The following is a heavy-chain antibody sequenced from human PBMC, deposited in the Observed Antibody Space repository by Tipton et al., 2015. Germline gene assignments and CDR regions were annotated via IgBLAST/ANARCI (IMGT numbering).Heavy chain of an antibody. CDR2: ISGGGDRT. D-gene: IGHD2-8*02. CDR1: GFTFSSYA. CDR3: AKEGILCCVNWFDP. J-gene: IGHJ5*02. V-gene: IGHV3-23*01. Sequence: FLRLSCAASGFTFSSYAMSWVRQAPGKGLEWVSAISGGGDRTFYADSVKGRFTISRDSSKNTLYLQMNSLRAEDTAVYYCAKEGILCCVNWFDPWGQGTLVTVST.